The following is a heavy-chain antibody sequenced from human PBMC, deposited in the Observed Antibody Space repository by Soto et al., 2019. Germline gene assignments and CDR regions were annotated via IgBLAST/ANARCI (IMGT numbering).Heavy chain of an antibody. CDR2: ITSDGSST. V-gene: IGHV3-74*01. Sequence: EVQLVESGGGVVQPGESLRLSCAASGFTFSSYWMHWVRQAPGKGLVWVARITSDGSSTSYAGSVKGRFTISRDNAKNTMHLQMNSLRAEDTAVYYCVRTSLGVTAATREDYWARGPLVTFSS. J-gene: IGHJ4*02. CDR3: VRTSLGVTAATREDY. CDR1: GFTFSSYW. D-gene: IGHD2-15*01.